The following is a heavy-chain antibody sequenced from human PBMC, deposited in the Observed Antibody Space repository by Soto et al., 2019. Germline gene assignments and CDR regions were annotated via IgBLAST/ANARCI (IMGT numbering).Heavy chain of an antibody. D-gene: IGHD1-1*01. J-gene: IGHJ5*02. CDR1: GYDFTTYW. V-gene: IGHV5-51*01. CDR2: IYPGDSDT. Sequence: PGASLKISCQGSGYDFTTYWIAWVRQMPGKGLEWMGIIYPGDSDTRYSPSFQGQVTISADKSINTAYLQWSSLKASDTAMSYCARQEQLGTWFDPWGRGTLVTVSS. CDR3: ARQEQLGTWFDP.